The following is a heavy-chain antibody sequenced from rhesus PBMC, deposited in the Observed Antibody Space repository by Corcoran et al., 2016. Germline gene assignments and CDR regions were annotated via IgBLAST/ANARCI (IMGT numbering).Heavy chain of an antibody. CDR1: GASISDNSR. D-gene: IGHD3-9*01. Sequence: QVKLQESGPGLVKPSETLSLTCAVSGASISDNSRWNWIRQSPGKGLEWIGAITGSFVTTNYNPFFKSRVTISKDTSKNQFSLKLSSVTAADTAVYYCARTDYEDDYGYYYTGGAFDYWGQGVLVTVSS. V-gene: IGHV4S18*01. J-gene: IGHJ4*01. CDR3: ARTDYEDDYGYYYTGGAFDY. CDR2: ITGSFVTT.